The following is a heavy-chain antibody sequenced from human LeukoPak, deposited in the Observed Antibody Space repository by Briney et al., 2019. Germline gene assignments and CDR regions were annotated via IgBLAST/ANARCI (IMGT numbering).Heavy chain of an antibody. J-gene: IGHJ4*02. CDR2: ISSSSSTI. CDR1: VFTFSSYS. Sequence: PGGSLRLSCAASVFTFSSYSMNWVRQDPGKGREWVSYISSSSSTIYYADSVKGRYTISRDNAKNSLYLQMNSLRDEDTAVYYCASTTYYYDSSGYSGPLGFDYWGQGTLVTVSS. CDR3: ASTTYYYDSSGYSGPLGFDY. V-gene: IGHV3-48*02. D-gene: IGHD3-22*01.